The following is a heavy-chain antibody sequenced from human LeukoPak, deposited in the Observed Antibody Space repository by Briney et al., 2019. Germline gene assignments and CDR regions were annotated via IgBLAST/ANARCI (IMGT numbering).Heavy chain of an antibody. CDR2: IYHSGST. CDR3: ASMSPRESIAARPEDY. V-gene: IGHV4-30-2*01. Sequence: PSQTLSLTCTVSGGSISSGGYYWSWIRQPPGKGLEWIGYIYHSGSTYYNPSLKRRVTISVDRSKNQFSLKLSSVTAADTAVHYCASMSPRESIAARPEDYWGQGTLVTVSS. D-gene: IGHD6-6*01. J-gene: IGHJ4*02. CDR1: GGSISSGGYY.